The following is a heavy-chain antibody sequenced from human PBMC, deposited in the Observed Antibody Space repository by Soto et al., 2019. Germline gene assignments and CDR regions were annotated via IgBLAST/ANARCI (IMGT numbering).Heavy chain of an antibody. CDR2: IYYSGST. Sequence: PSETKSLTSTVAGGYIRSGDYYWSWIKKPPGKGLEWIGYIYYSGSTYYNPSLKSRVTISVDTSKNQFSLKLSSVTAADTAVYYCARDSTRVTMVRDAGWFDPWGQGTLVTVSS. J-gene: IGHJ5*02. D-gene: IGHD3-10*01. V-gene: IGHV4-30-4*01. CDR3: ARDSTRVTMVRDAGWFDP. CDR1: GGYIRSGDYY.